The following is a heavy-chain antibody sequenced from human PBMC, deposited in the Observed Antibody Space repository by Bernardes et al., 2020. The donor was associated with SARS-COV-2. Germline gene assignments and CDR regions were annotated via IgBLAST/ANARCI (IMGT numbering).Heavy chain of an antibody. D-gene: IGHD2-15*01. CDR2: INHSGST. V-gene: IGHV4-34*01. J-gene: IGHJ6*02. Sequence: SETLSLTRAVYGGSFSGYYWSWIRQPPGKGLEWIGEINHSGSTNYNPSLKSRVTISVDTSKNQFSLKLSSVTAADTAVYYCARVDCSGGSCYSSSFFYGMDVWGQGTTVTVSS. CDR1: GGSFSGYY. CDR3: ARVDCSGGSCYSSSFFYGMDV.